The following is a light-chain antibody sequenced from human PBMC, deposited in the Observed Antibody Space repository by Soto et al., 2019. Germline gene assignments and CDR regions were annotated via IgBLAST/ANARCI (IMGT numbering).Light chain of an antibody. J-gene: IGKJ1*01. CDR2: GAS. Sequence: EIVMTQSPATLSVSPGDRATLSCRASQSVSNNLAWYQQKPGQAPRLLIYGASTRATGIPARFSGSGSGTEFTLSISSLQSEDFAVYYCQHYNNWPSFGQGTKVEIK. CDR1: QSVSNN. V-gene: IGKV3-15*01. CDR3: QHYNNWPS.